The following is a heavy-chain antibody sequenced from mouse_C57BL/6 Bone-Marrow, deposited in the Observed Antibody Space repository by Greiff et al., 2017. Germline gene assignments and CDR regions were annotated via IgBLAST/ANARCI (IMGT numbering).Heavy chain of an antibody. Sequence: QVQLQQSGAELARPGASVKLSCKASGYTFTSYGISWVKQRTGQGLEWIGEIYPRSGNTYYNEKFKGKATLTADKSSSTAYMELRSLTSEDSAVYFCAVLVRAGLAYWGQGTLVTVSA. V-gene: IGHV1-81*01. CDR1: GYTFTSYG. D-gene: IGHD1-1*01. CDR3: AVLVRAGLAY. J-gene: IGHJ3*01. CDR2: IYPRSGNT.